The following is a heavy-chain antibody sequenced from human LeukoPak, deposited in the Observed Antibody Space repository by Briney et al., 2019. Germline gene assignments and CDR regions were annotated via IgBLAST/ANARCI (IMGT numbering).Heavy chain of an antibody. CDR3: ARGKGYFDY. J-gene: IGHJ4*02. V-gene: IGHV4-59*01. Sequence: KPSETLSLTCTVSGGSISSYYWSWIRQPPGKGLEWIGYIYYSGSTIYNPSLKSRVTISVDTSKNQFSLNLKSVTAADTAVYYCARGKGYFDYWGQGTLVTVSS. CDR1: GGSISSYY. CDR2: IYYSGST.